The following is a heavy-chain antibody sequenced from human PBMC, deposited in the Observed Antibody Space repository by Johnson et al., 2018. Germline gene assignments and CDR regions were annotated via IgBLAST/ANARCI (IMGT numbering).Heavy chain of an antibody. CDR3: TRVSSGGSCYSAYCYYMDV. J-gene: IGHJ6*03. V-gene: IGHV3-49*04. CDR1: GFTFSSYG. D-gene: IGHD2-15*01. Sequence: VQLVESGGGVVQXGRSLRLSCAASGFTFSSYGMHWVRQAPGKGLEWVGFIRSKAYGGTTEYAASVKGRFTISRDDSKSIAYLQMNSLKTEDTAVYYCTRVSSGGSCYSAYCYYMDVWGKGTTVTVSS. CDR2: IRSKAYGGTT.